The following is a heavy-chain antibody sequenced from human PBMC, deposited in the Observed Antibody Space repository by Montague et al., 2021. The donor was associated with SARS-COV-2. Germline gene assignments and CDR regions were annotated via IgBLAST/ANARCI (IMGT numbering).Heavy chain of an antibody. CDR3: ASPGGYCTGGSCYYVY. V-gene: IGHV4-59*01. CDR2: IYYSGST. CDR1: GGSISTYY. D-gene: IGHD2-15*01. J-gene: IGHJ4*02. Sequence: SETLSLTCSVSGGSISTYYWSWIRQPPGKGLKWIGYIYYSGSTNHNPSLKSRVTISIDTSKNQFSLELSSVTAADMAVYYCASPGGYCTGGSCYYVYWGQGTLVTVSS.